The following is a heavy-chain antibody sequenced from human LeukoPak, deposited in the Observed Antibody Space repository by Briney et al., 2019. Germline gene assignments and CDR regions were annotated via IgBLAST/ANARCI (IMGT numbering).Heavy chain of an antibody. V-gene: IGHV3-66*01. D-gene: IGHD3-16*01. Sequence: PGGSLRLSCTVSGFTVSTNSMSWVRQAPGKGLEWVSFIYSDNTHYSDSVKGRFTISRDNAKNSLYLQMNSLRAEDTAVYYCARDQLGGYGAFDIWGQGTMVTVSS. CDR2: IYSDNT. J-gene: IGHJ3*02. CDR3: ARDQLGGYGAFDI. CDR1: GFTVSTNS.